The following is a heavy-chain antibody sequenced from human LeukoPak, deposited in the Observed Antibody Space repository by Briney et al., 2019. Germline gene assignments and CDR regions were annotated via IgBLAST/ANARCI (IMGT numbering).Heavy chain of an antibody. Sequence: GSSVKVSCKASGGTFSSYAISWVRQAPGQGLEWMGRIIPILGIANYAQKFQGRVTTTADKSTSTAYMELSSLRSEDTAVYYCARESQTTIFGVVIMYFDYWGQGTLVTVSS. J-gene: IGHJ4*02. V-gene: IGHV1-69*04. CDR3: ARESQTTIFGVVIMYFDY. CDR1: GGTFSSYA. D-gene: IGHD3-3*01. CDR2: IIPILGIA.